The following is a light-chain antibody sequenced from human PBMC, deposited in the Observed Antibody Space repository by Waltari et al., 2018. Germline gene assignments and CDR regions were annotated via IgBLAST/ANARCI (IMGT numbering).Light chain of an antibody. CDR1: NIGSKS. CDR2: DDS. Sequence: SYVLTQPPSVSVAPGKTARITCGVNNIGSKSVHGYQQKPGQAPVLAVYDDSDRPSGIPERFSGSNSGNTATLTISRVEAGDEADYYCQVWDSSSDHWVFGGGTKLTVL. CDR3: QVWDSSSDHWV. J-gene: IGLJ3*02. V-gene: IGLV3-21*03.